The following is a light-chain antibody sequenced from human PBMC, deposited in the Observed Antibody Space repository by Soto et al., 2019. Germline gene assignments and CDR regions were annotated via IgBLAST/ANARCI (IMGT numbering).Light chain of an antibody. CDR1: QSMGTY. CDR3: QQSYSTPT. J-gene: IGKJ1*01. V-gene: IGKV1-39*01. CDR2: GAS. Sequence: DIQVTQSPSSLSASVGDRVTITCRSSQSMGTYLNWYHQKPGKAPQLLIYGASTLQSGVPSRFSASGSGTHFTLTINSLQPEDFGTYSCQQSYSTPTFSQGTKVDIK.